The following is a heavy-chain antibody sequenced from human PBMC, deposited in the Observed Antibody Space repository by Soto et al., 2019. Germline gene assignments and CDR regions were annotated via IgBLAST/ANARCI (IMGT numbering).Heavy chain of an antibody. CDR1: GFTFSTYA. D-gene: IGHD6-19*01. V-gene: IGHV3-23*01. Sequence: EVQLLESGGGLVQPGGSLRLSCAASGFTFSTYAMSWVRQAPGKGLEWVSAISGSGGSTYYADSVKGRFTISRDNSKNTLYLKMNGPGAEDTAVYYCAKDSRIGIAVAGVFDYWGQGTLVTVSS. J-gene: IGHJ4*02. CDR3: AKDSRIGIAVAGVFDY. CDR2: ISGSGGST.